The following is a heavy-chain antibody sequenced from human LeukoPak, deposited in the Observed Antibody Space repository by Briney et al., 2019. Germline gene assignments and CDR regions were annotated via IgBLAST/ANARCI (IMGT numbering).Heavy chain of an antibody. D-gene: IGHD3-9*01. CDR3: AKDPLRYFDWLLSTDFDY. J-gene: IGHJ4*02. CDR1: GFTFSSYA. CDR2: ISGSGGST. V-gene: IGHV3-23*01. Sequence: GGSLRLSCTASGFTFSSYAMHWVRQAPGKGLEWVSAISGSGGSTYYADSVKGRFTISRDNSKNTLYLQMNSLRAEDTAVYYCAKDPLRYFDWLLSTDFDYWGQGTLVTVSS.